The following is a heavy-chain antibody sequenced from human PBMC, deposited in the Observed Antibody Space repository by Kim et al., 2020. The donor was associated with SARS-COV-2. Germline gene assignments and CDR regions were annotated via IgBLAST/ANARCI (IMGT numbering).Heavy chain of an antibody. D-gene: IGHD3-16*01. CDR3: ARETFLGNWFDP. J-gene: IGHJ5*02. Sequence: NYAQKFQGRVTITADESTSPAYMELRSLRSEDTAVYYCARETFLGNWFDPWGQGTLVTVSS. V-gene: IGHV1-69*01.